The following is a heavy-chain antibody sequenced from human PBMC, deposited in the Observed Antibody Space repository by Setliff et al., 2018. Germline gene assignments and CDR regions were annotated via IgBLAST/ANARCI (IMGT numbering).Heavy chain of an antibody. D-gene: IGHD3-10*01. V-gene: IGHV4-4*08. CDR3: ARTYYYASGRSDYYYYYYYMDV. J-gene: IGHJ6*03. CDR1: GGSISSDY. Sequence: SETLSLTCTVSGGSISSDYWSWIRQPPGKGLEWIGYIYSSGSTKYNPSLKSRVTISVDTSKNQFSLKLNSVTAADTAIYYCARTYYYASGRSDYYYYYYYMDVWGKGTTVTVSS. CDR2: IYSSGST.